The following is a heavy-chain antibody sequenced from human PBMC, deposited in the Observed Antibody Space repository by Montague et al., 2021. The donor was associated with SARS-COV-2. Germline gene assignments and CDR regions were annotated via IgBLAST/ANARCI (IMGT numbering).Heavy chain of an antibody. CDR3: AKGVAIKYDFWSGYRYDAFDI. J-gene: IGHJ3*02. CDR2: IYSGGSST. CDR1: GFTFSSYA. Sequence: SLRLSCAASGFTFSSYAMNWVRQAPGKGLEWVSVIYSGGSSTYYADSXKGRFTISRDNSKNTLYLQMNSLRAEDTAVYYCAKGVAIKYDFWSGYRYDAFDIWGQGTMVTVSS. D-gene: IGHD3-3*01. V-gene: IGHV3-23*03.